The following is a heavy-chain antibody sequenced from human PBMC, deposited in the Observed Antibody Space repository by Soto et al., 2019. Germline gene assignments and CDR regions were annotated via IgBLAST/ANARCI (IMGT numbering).Heavy chain of an antibody. Sequence: GGSLRLSCAASGFTFSSYSMNWVRQAPGKGLEWVSSISSSSSYIYYADSVKGRFTISRDNAKNSLYLQMNSLRAEDTAVYYCARDVFSPPSAYMDVWGQGTTVTVSS. CDR1: GFTFSSYS. D-gene: IGHD2-2*01. CDR2: ISSSSSYI. V-gene: IGHV3-21*01. J-gene: IGHJ6*02. CDR3: ARDVFSPPSAYMDV.